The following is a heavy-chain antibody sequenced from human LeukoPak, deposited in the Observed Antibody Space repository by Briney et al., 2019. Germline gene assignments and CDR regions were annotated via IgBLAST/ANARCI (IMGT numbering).Heavy chain of an antibody. CDR2: IGNSGGPT. CDR1: AFSCIRYG. V-gene: IGHV3-23*01. Sequence: GWSLTLACLTSAFSCIRYGSSCGRQASGKGLEWVSTIGNSGGPTYYADSVKGRFTISRDNSKNTLYLQMNSLRAEDTAVYYCAKSGPNYFHYWGQGTLVTVSS. CDR3: AKSGPNYFHY. J-gene: IGHJ4*02.